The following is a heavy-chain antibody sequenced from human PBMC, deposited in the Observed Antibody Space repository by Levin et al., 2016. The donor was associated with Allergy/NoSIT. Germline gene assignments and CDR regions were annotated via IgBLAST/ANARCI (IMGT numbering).Heavy chain of an antibody. CDR2: IYSGFRT. V-gene: IGHV3-53*04. J-gene: IGHJ5*02. CDR1: GFTVSSNY. CDR3: ARGCGGNCYLGPNWFDP. D-gene: IGHD2-15*01. Sequence: GGSLRLSCAASGFTVSSNYMSWVRQAPGKGLEWVSVIYSGFRTYYADSVKGRFTISRQNSNNTLYLQMNSLRVEDTAVYYCARGCGGNCYLGPNWFDPWGQGTLVTVSS.